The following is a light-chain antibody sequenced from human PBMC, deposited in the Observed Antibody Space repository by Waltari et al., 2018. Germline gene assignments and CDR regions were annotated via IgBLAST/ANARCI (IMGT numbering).Light chain of an antibody. J-gene: IGKJ1*01. V-gene: IGKV3-20*01. CDR2: AAS. Sequence: EIVLTQSPGTLSLSTGERATLSCRASQSISRYLAWYQQKPGQAPRLLIYAASSRATGIPDRFSGSGSGTDFGLTISRLEPEDFAVYYCQNHERLPAMFGQGTKVEIK. CDR1: QSISRY. CDR3: QNHERLPAM.